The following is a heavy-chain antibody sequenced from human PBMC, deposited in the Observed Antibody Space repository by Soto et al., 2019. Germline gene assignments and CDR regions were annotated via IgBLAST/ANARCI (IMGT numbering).Heavy chain of an antibody. CDR2: IYYSGST. D-gene: IGHD3-22*01. V-gene: IGHV4-31*03. CDR3: ARDPRSDSLSAFDI. J-gene: IGHJ3*02. Sequence: SETLSLTCTVSGGSISSGGYYWSWIRQHPGKGLEWIGYIYYSGSTYYNPSLRSRVTISVDTSKNQFSLKLSSVTAADTAVYYCARDPRSDSLSAFDIWGQGTMVTVSS. CDR1: GGSISSGGYY.